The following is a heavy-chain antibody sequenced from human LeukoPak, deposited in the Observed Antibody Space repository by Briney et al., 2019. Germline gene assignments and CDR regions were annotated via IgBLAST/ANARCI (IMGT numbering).Heavy chain of an antibody. CDR1: GYTFTSYY. CDR2: INPSGGST. Sequence: GASVKVSCKASGYTFTSYYMHWVRQAPGQGLEWMGIINPSGGSTSYAQKFQGRVTMTRDTSTSTVYMELSSLRSEDTAVYYCARDEYSSGWYSDAFDIWGQGTMVTASS. J-gene: IGHJ3*02. V-gene: IGHV1-46*01. CDR3: ARDEYSSGWYSDAFDI. D-gene: IGHD6-19*01.